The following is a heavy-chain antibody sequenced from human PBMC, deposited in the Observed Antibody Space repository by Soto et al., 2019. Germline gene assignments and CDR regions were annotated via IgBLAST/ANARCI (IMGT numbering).Heavy chain of an antibody. Sequence: QVQLVQSGAEVKKPGASVKVSCKASGYTFTSYGISWVRQAPGQGLEWMGWINAYNGNTTHAHKLQGRVTMTTDTSTRTAHLELRSVSSDVTTVYYCASVLPVFDPGGQGNVLTVS. V-gene: IGHV1-18*01. CDR2: INAYNGNT. CDR3: ASVLPVFDP. CDR1: GYTFTSYG. J-gene: IGHJ5*02.